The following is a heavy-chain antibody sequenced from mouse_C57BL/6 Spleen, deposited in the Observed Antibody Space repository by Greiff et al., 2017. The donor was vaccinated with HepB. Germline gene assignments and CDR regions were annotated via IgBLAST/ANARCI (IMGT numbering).Heavy chain of an antibody. Sequence: EVKLMESGGDLVKPGGSLKLSCAASGFTFSSYGMSWVRQTPDKRLEWVATISSGGSYTYYPDSVKGRFTISRDNAKNTLYLQMSSLKSEDTAMYYCARQSASYSHSPGYSDVWGTVTTATVSP. CDR3: ARQSASYSHSPGYSDV. D-gene: IGHD2-12*01. CDR1: GFTFSSYG. V-gene: IGHV5-6*01. J-gene: IGHJ1*03. CDR2: ISSGGSYT.